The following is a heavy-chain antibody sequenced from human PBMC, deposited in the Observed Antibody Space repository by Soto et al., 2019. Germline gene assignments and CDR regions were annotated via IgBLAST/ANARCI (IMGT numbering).Heavy chain of an antibody. CDR2: MNPNSGNT. CDR3: PTGPSSSWYPFYYYYGMDV. J-gene: IGHJ6*02. Sequence: ASVKVSCQASGYTFTSHDINWVRQATGQGLEWMGWMNPNSGNTGYAQKFQGRVTMTRNTSISTAYMELSRLRSEDTAVYYCPTGPSSSWYPFYYYYGMDVWGQGTTVTVSS. V-gene: IGHV1-8*01. D-gene: IGHD6-13*01. CDR1: GYTFTSHD.